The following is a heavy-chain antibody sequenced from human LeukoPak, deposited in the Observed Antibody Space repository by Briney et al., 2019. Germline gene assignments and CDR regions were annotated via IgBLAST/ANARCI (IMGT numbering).Heavy chain of an antibody. Sequence: SETLSLTYAVSGGSISSGGYSWSWLRQPPGRGLEWIGYIYHSGSTYYNPSLKSRVTISVDRSKNQFSLKLSSVTAADTAVYYCDRGGEITIDYWGQGTLVTVSS. V-gene: IGHV4-30-2*01. J-gene: IGHJ4*02. CDR2: IYHSGST. CDR3: DRGGEITIDY. D-gene: IGHD3-10*01. CDR1: GGSISSGGYS.